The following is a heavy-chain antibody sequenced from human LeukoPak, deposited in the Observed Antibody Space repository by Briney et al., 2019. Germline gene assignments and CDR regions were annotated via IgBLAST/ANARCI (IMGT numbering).Heavy chain of an antibody. CDR3: AKEDAYSGYDYLVDY. J-gene: IGHJ4*02. Sequence: GGSLRLSCAASGFSFSTYAMHWVRQAPGKGLEWVALISYDGSNKYYADSVKGRFTISRDNSKNTLYLQMNSLRAEDTAVYYCAKEDAYSGYDYLVDYWGQGTLVTVSS. CDR1: GFSFSTYA. V-gene: IGHV3-30*04. D-gene: IGHD5-12*01. CDR2: ISYDGSNK.